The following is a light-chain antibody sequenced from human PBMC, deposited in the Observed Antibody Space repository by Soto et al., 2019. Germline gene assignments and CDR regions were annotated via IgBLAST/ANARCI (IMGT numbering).Light chain of an antibody. CDR2: VAS. Sequence: EVGMTQSPATLSVFPGERVTLSCRASESVGSNLAWYPQKPGQAPRLLIYVASTRATGVPARFSGSGSGTEFTLSISSLQSEDFELYYCQQYNNCLTFGGGTKVEIE. J-gene: IGKJ4*01. V-gene: IGKV3-15*01. CDR3: QQYNNCLT. CDR1: ESVGSN.